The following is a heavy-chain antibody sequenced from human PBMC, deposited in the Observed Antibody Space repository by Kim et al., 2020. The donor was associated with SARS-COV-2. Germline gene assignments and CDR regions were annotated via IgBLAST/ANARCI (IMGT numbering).Heavy chain of an antibody. D-gene: IGHD6-19*01. CDR3: ARGIAVAGTVGWDDY. Sequence: GGSLRLSCAASGFTFSSYWMSWVRQAPGKGLEWVANIKQDGSEKYYVDSVKGRFTISRDNAKNSLYLQMNSLRAEDTAVYYCARGIAVAGTVGWDDYWGQGTLVTVSS. CDR1: GFTFSSYW. V-gene: IGHV3-7*03. CDR2: IKQDGSEK. J-gene: IGHJ4*02.